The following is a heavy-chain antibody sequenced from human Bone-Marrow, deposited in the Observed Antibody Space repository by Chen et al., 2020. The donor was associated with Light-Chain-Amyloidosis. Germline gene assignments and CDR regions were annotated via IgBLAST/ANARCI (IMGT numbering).Heavy chain of an antibody. CDR1: GFAFSSYA. CDR3: AKDISYDDILPGYPADAFDI. Sequence: EVQLVESGGGLLQRGGSLRLSCAASGFAFSSYAMSWVRQAPGKGLAWVSTISGSGGSSYSGASVKGRLTSSRANSKNALFLQMNSLRAEDTAVYYCAKDISYDDILPGYPADAFDIWGQGTMVTVSS. V-gene: IGHV3-23*04. CDR2: ISGSGGSS. D-gene: IGHD3-9*01. J-gene: IGHJ3*02.